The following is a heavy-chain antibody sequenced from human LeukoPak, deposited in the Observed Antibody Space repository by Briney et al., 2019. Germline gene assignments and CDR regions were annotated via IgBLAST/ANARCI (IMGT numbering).Heavy chain of an antibody. Sequence: PGESLKISCKGSGYTFSSYWIGWVRQMPGKGLEWMRIIYPGDSDTRYSPSLQGQVTISVDTSIGTAYLQWSSLKASDTAMYYCASPPQVWERKTNDAFDIWGQGTMVTVSS. CDR3: ASPPQVWERKTNDAFDI. V-gene: IGHV5-51*01. CDR1: GYTFSSYW. CDR2: IYPGDSDT. D-gene: IGHD3-16*01. J-gene: IGHJ3*02.